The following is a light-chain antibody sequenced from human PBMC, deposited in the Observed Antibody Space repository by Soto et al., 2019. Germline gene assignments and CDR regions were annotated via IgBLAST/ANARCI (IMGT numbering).Light chain of an antibody. Sequence: EIVLTQSPGTLSLSPGERATLSCRASQSVSSSYLAWYQQKPGQAPRLLIYGASSRATGIPDRFSGSGSGTDFTLTISRLEPEDFAVCYCQQYGSSPPEITFGQGTRLEIK. CDR1: QSVSSSY. V-gene: IGKV3-20*01. CDR3: QQYGSSPPEIT. J-gene: IGKJ5*01. CDR2: GAS.